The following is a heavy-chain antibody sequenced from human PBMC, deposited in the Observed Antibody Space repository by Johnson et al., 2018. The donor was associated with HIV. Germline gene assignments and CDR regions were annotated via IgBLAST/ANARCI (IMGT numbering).Heavy chain of an antibody. Sequence: MQLVESGGGVERPGESLRLSCVGSGFMFDDYAMSWVRQVPGKGLEWVSGIKSDGSRTSYADSVKGRFTISRDNAKNTLYLQMNSLRVEDTAVYYCAREAAADAFDIWGQGTMVTVSS. J-gene: IGHJ3*02. CDR3: AREAAADAFDI. CDR2: IKSDGSRT. CDR1: GFMFDDYA. V-gene: IGHV3-20*04. D-gene: IGHD6-13*01.